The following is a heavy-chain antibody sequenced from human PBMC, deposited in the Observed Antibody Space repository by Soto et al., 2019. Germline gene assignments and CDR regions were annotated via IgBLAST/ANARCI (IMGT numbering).Heavy chain of an antibody. J-gene: IGHJ4*02. Sequence: QVQLVQSGAEVKKPGSSVKVSCKASGGTFSSYTITWVRQAPGQGLEWMGRIIPILGIANYEQKFQGRVTITADKSTSTADMELSSLRSEDTAVYYCARAWYYDILTGYYSVFDYWGQGTLVTVSS. D-gene: IGHD3-9*01. CDR2: IIPILGIA. CDR3: ARAWYYDILTGYYSVFDY. V-gene: IGHV1-69*02. CDR1: GGTFSSYT.